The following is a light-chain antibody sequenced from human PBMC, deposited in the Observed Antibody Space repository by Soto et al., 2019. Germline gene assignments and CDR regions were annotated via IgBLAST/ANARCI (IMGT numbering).Light chain of an antibody. CDR2: EVN. CDR1: TSDVGNYDY. CDR3: SSYTSSSTDV. V-gene: IGLV2-14*01. J-gene: IGLJ1*01. Sequence: QSALTQPASVSGSPGQSITISCTGTTSDVGNYDYVSWYQQRPRKAPKLMIFEVNNRPSGISNRFSGSKSGNTASLTISGLQAQDEAAYYCSSYTSSSTDVFGSGTKVTVL.